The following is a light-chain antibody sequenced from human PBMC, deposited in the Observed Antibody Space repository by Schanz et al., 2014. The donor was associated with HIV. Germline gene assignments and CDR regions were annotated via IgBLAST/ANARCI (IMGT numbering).Light chain of an antibody. Sequence: EIVLTQSPGTLSLSPGERGTLSCRASQSVKSNFIGWYQQKPGQAPRLLIFGASNRATGIPDRFSGGGSGTDFTLTISRLEPEDFAVYYCHQRTNWPPRDAFGQGTKLEIK. CDR1: QSVKSNF. V-gene: IGKV3D-20*02. J-gene: IGKJ2*01. CDR3: HQRTNWPPRDA. CDR2: GAS.